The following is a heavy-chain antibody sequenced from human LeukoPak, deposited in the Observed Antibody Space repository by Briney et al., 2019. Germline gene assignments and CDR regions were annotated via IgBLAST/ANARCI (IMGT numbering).Heavy chain of an antibody. CDR1: GYTFTSYG. J-gene: IGHJ4*02. D-gene: IGHD3-10*01. V-gene: IGHV1-18*01. Sequence: ASVKVSCKASGYTFTSYGISWVRQAPGQGLEWMGWISAYNGNTNYAQKLQGRVTMTTDTSTSTAYMELSSLRSEDTAVYNCARAPRYRGGDYFDYWGQGTLVTVSS. CDR3: ARAPRYRGGDYFDY. CDR2: ISAYNGNT.